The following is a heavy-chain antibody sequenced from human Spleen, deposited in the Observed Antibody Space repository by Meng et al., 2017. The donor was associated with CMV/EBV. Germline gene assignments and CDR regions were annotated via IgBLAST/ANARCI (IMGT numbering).Heavy chain of an antibody. D-gene: IGHD6-13*01. CDR3: ARGGWSSSWYGAFDI. J-gene: IGHJ3*02. CDR1: GGSISSSSYY. CDR2: IYYSGST. V-gene: IGHV4-39*07. Sequence: SETLSLTCTVSGGSISSSSYYWGWIRQPPGKGLEWIGSIYYSGSTYYNPSLKSRVTISVDTSKNQFSLKLSSVTAADTAVYYCARGGWSSSWYGAFDIWGQGTMVT.